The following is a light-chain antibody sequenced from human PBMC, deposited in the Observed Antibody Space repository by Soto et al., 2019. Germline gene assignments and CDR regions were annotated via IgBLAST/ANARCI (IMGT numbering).Light chain of an antibody. J-gene: IGKJ1*01. CDR1: QSVNSN. Sequence: DIQMTQSPTSLSASVGGRVTITCRASQSVNSNLNWYQKKPGDAPKLLIYAASSLQSGVPSRFSGSGSGADFTLTISSLQPEDSATYYCQQSYTIPWTFGQGTKVAIK. V-gene: IGKV1-39*01. CDR3: QQSYTIPWT. CDR2: AAS.